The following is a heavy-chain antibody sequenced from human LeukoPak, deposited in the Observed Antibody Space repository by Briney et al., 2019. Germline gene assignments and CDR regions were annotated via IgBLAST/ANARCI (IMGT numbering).Heavy chain of an antibody. D-gene: IGHD6-19*01. CDR2: IHHSGST. V-gene: IGHV4-38-2*02. J-gene: IGHJ4*02. CDR1: GYSISSGYY. CDR3: ARDEGYSSGWYVDY. Sequence: SETLSLTCTVSGYSISSGYYWGWIRQPPGKGLEWIGSIHHSGSTYYNPSLKSRVTISVDTSKNQFSLKLSSVTAADTAVYYCARDEGYSSGWYVDYWGQGTLVTVSS.